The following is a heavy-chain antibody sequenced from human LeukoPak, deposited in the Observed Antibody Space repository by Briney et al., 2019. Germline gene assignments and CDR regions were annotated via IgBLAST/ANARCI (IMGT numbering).Heavy chain of an antibody. D-gene: IGHD3-3*02. Sequence: GGSLRLSCAASGFTFSSYSMNWVRQAPGKGLEWVSYISSSSSTIYYADSVKGRFTISRDNAKNSLYLQMNSLRAEDTAVYYCARVEFSGFIDYWGQGTLVTVSS. CDR2: ISSSSSTI. V-gene: IGHV3-48*04. J-gene: IGHJ4*02. CDR1: GFTFSSYS. CDR3: ARVEFSGFIDY.